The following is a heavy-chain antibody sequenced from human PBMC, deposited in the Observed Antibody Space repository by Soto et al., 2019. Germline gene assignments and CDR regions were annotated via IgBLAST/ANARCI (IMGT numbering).Heavy chain of an antibody. CDR3: ARDRLRYNWNDFPYYYYGMDV. D-gene: IGHD1-1*01. CDR1: GFTLSSYV. J-gene: IGHJ6*02. V-gene: IGHV3-30-3*01. Sequence: QVQLVESGGGVVKPGRSLRLSCAASGFTLSSYVFHWVRQAPGKGLEGVAVISYDGSNKYYADSVKGGFTISRDNSKNTLYLQMNSLRAEDTAVYYCARDRLRYNWNDFPYYYYGMDVWGQGTTVTVSS. CDR2: ISYDGSNK.